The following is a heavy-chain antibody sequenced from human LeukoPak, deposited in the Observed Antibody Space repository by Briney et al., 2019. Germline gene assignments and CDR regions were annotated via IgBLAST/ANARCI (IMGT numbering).Heavy chain of an antibody. J-gene: IGHJ4*02. CDR1: GFTFSSSA. V-gene: IGHV3-23*01. D-gene: IGHD3-10*01. Sequence: GGSLRLSCAASGFTFSSSAMNWVRQAPGKGLEWVSAIGSTGISTYYADSVKGRFTISRDNSKNTLYLQMNSLRAEDTAVYYCAKMLSGSFHMYDYWGQGTLVTVSS. CDR3: AKMLSGSFHMYDY. CDR2: IGSTGIST.